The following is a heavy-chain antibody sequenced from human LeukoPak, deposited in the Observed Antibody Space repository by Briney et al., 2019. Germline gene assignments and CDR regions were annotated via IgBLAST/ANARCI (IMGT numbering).Heavy chain of an antibody. D-gene: IGHD3-10*01. CDR1: GFTFSSYG. Sequence: GGSLRLSCAATGFTFSSYGMHWVRQAPGKGLEWVAFIRYDGSNKYYADSVKGRFTISRDNSKNTLYLQMNSLRAEDTAVYYCAKDQRGRVRYYYMDVWGKGTTVTVSS. CDR3: AKDQRGRVRYYYMDV. CDR2: IRYDGSNK. J-gene: IGHJ6*03. V-gene: IGHV3-30*02.